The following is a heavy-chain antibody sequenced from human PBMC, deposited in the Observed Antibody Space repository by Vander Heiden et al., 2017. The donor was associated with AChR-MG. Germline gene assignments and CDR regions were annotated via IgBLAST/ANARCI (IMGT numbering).Heavy chain of an antibody. Sequence: EVQLVESGGGLVKPGGSLRLSCAASGFTFSSYSMNWVRQAPGKGREWVSSISSSSSYIYYADSVKGRFTISRDNAKNSLYLQMNSLRAEDTAVYYCARDYKGVPAAIISYYYYGMDVWGQGTTVTVSS. V-gene: IGHV3-21*01. D-gene: IGHD2-2*02. CDR1: GFTFSSYS. J-gene: IGHJ6*02. CDR3: ARDYKGVPAAIISYYYYGMDV. CDR2: ISSSSSYI.